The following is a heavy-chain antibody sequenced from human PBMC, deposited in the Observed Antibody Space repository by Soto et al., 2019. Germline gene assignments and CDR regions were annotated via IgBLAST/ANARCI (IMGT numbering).Heavy chain of an antibody. V-gene: IGHV4-59*01. CDR1: GGSISSYY. D-gene: IGHD4-17*01. J-gene: IGHJ3*02. CDR3: ARAKLGYGDYVGAFDI. CDR2: IYYSGST. Sequence: SETLSLTCTVSGGSISSYYWSWIRQPPGKGLEWIGYIYYSGSTNYNPSLKSRVTISVDTSKNQFSLKLSSVTAADTAVYYCARAKLGYGDYVGAFDIWGQGTMVTVSS.